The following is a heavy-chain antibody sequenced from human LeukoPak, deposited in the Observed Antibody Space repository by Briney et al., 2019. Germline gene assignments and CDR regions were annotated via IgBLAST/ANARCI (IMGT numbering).Heavy chain of an antibody. CDR1: GFTFSNYE. J-gene: IGHJ4*02. V-gene: IGHV3-48*03. D-gene: IGHD3-22*01. Sequence: PGGSLRLSCTVPGFTFSNYEMNWVRQAPGKGLERISYISVSGRAMYYADSVKGRFTISRDNAKNSLYLQINSLRVEDTAVYFCVRDGYYDSSGYYYAYYFDYWGQGTLVTVSS. CDR3: VRDGYYDSSGYYYAYYFDY. CDR2: ISVSGRAM.